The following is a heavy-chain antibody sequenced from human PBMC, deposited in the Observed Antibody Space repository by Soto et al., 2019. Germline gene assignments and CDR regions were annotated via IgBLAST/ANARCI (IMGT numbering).Heavy chain of an antibody. CDR1: GYTFTSYD. Sequence: GPVKVSRKASGYTFTSYDINWVRQATGQGLEWMGWMNPNSGNTGYAQKFQGRVTMTRSTSISTAYMELSSLRSEDTAVYYCAREVTMVRGVNSNYYYYYMDVWGKGTTVTVSS. D-gene: IGHD3-10*01. J-gene: IGHJ6*03. CDR3: AREVTMVRGVNSNYYYYYMDV. CDR2: MNPNSGNT. V-gene: IGHV1-8*01.